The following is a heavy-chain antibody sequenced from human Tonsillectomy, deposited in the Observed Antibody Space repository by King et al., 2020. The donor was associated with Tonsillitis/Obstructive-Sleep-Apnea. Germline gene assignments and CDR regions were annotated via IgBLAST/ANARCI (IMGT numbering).Heavy chain of an antibody. CDR3: ATRVGYTSGRYWFDP. J-gene: IGHJ5*02. D-gene: IGHD6-25*01. Sequence: QLQESGPGLVKPSETLSLTCTVSGASINDYYWTWIRPPPGKGLEWIGYIYYSGSTNYNPSLKSRVTMSLDSSKNQFSLKLSSVTAADTAVYFCATRVGYTSGRYWFDPWGQGTLVTVSS. CDR1: GASINDYY. CDR2: IYYSGST. V-gene: IGHV4-59*01.